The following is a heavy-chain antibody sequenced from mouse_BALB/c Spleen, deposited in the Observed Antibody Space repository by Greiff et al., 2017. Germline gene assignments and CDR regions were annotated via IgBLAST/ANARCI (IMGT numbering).Heavy chain of an antibody. CDR3: ASDDNYYFYAMDY. CDR2: IDPGNGNT. CDR1: GFNFNDNY. D-gene: IGHD2-1*01. Sequence: VQLQQSGAELVKPGASVKLSCTASGFNFNDNYMHWVKQRPEQGLEWIGRIDPGNGNTKYDPKFQGKATITADTTSNTAYLQLSSLTTEDTAVYYGASDDNYYFYAMDYWGQGTSVTVSS. V-gene: IGHV14-3*02. J-gene: IGHJ4*01.